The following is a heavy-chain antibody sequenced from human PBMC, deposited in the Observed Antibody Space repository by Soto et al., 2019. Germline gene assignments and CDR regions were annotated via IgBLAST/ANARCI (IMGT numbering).Heavy chain of an antibody. CDR2: ISGSGGGT. CDR1: GFTFSNYA. Sequence: GGSLRLSCAASGFTFSNYAMSWVRQAPGKGLEWVTAISGSGGGTYSADSVKGRFTISRDNSKNMLYLQLNSLRAEDTAVYYCAKGSYGGGYFSHVDYWGQGTLVTVSS. J-gene: IGHJ4*02. V-gene: IGHV3-23*01. CDR3: AKGSYGGGYFSHVDY. D-gene: IGHD2-21*01.